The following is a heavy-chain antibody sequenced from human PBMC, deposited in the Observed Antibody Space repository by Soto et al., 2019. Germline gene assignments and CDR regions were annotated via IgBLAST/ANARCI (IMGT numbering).Heavy chain of an antibody. V-gene: IGHV4-59*01. CDR3: ARDQGGPFDY. J-gene: IGHJ4*02. CDR1: GVSFSTYY. Sequence: QVQLQESGPGLVKPSETLSLTCTVSGVSFSTYYWSWIRQDPGKGLEWIGYIYYSGSSNYNPSLKSRVTMSVDTAKNQLSLKLSSVTAADTALYYCARDQGGPFDYWGQGTLVTVSS. CDR2: IYYSGSS. D-gene: IGHD2-15*01.